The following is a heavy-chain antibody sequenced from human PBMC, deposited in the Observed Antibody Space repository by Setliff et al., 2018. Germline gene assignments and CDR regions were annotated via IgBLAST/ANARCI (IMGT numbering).Heavy chain of an antibody. Sequence: GGSLRLSCAASGLTFSSDAMTWVRQTPGKGLEWVSVISSDGSSIYYADSVKGRFTISRDNSKSTLYLEMNSLRAEDTAVYYCAKCSSWHGHYPHFNYWGQGTLVTVSS. D-gene: IGHD6-13*01. J-gene: IGHJ4*02. CDR1: GLTFSSDA. V-gene: IGHV3-23*03. CDR2: ISSDGSSI. CDR3: AKCSSWHGHYPHFNY.